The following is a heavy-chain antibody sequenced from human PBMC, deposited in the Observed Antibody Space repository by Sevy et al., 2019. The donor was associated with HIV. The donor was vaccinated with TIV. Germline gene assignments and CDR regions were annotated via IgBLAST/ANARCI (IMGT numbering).Heavy chain of an antibody. CDR3: SSGHLRYYFDY. D-gene: IGHD4-17*01. CDR2: IRSKANTYAT. V-gene: IGHV3-73*01. CDR1: GFTFSGSA. Sequence: GGSLRLSCAASGFTFSGSAMHWVRQASGKGLEWVGRIRSKANTYATAYAVSVKCRFTISRDDSKKTAYLQMNSLKTEDTAVYYCSSGHLRYYFDYWGQGTLVTVSS. J-gene: IGHJ4*02.